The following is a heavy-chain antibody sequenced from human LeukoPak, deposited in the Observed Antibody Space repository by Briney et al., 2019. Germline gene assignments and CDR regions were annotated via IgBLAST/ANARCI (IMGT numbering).Heavy chain of an antibody. CDR3: ATTNDGGGYQWGDFFDF. CDR2: IIPNLGTT. D-gene: IGHD3-22*01. Sequence: ASVKVSCKASGGTSNSHAISWVRQAPGQGLEWMGRIIPNLGTTDRAQNFQDRVTLTADKSTNTAYMELTSLTSDDTAVYYCATTNDGGGYQWGDFFDFWGQGTLVTVSS. CDR1: GGTSNSHA. V-gene: IGHV1-69*04. J-gene: IGHJ4*02.